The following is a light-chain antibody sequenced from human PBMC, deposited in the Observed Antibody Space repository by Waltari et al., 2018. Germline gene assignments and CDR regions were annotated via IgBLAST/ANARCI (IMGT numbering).Light chain of an antibody. CDR2: DVS. V-gene: IGLV2-11*01. CDR3: CSYAGSYAYVV. J-gene: IGLJ2*01. Sequence: QSALTQPRPVPRSPGQSVTPACPGTSCSFVGLNSLSCYQQYPRKAPKLMIYDVSKRPSGVPDRFSGSKSGNTASLTISGLQAEDEADYYCCSYAGSYAYVVLGGGTKLTVL. CDR1: SCSFVGLNS.